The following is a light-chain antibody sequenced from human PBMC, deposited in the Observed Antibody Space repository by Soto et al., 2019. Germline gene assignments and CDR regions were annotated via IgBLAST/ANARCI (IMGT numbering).Light chain of an antibody. CDR3: QQANSFPIT. J-gene: IGKJ5*01. V-gene: IGKV1-39*01. CDR1: QSISSY. CDR2: AAS. Sequence: DIQMTQSPSSLSASVGDKVTITCRASQSISSYLNWYQQKPGKAPKPLIYAASSLQSGVPSRFSGSGSGTDFTLTISSLQPEDFATYYCQQANSFPITFGQGTRLEIK.